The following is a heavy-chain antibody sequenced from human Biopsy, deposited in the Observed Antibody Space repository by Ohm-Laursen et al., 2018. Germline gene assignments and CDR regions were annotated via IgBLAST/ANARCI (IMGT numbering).Heavy chain of an antibody. CDR1: GYKFTSYG. V-gene: IGHV1-18*01. CDR2: ISGYNGNT. J-gene: IGHJ4*02. Sequence: ASVKVSCKASGYKFTSYGMSWVRRAPGQGFEWMGRISGYNGNTNYAQKFQGRITMTIDAATSTGYMDLRSLKSDDTAVYYCARIAAAGWDDYWGQGTLVTVSS. D-gene: IGHD6-25*01. CDR3: ARIAAAGWDDY.